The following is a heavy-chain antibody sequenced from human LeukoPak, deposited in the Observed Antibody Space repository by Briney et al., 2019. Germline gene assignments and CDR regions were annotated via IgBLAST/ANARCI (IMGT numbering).Heavy chain of an antibody. V-gene: IGHV1-2*02. Sequence: ASVKVSCKASGYTSTGYYMHWVRQAPGQGLEWMGWINPNSGGTNYAQKFQGRVTMTRDTSISTAYMELSRLRSDDTAVYYCAREAVVPAAISEWFDPWGQGTLVTVSS. CDR3: AREAVVPAAISEWFDP. CDR1: GYTSTGYY. J-gene: IGHJ5*02. D-gene: IGHD2-2*01. CDR2: INPNSGGT.